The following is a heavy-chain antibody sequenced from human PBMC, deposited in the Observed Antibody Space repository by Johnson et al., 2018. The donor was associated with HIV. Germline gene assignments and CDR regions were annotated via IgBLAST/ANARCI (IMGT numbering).Heavy chain of an antibody. CDR3: ARGGLGYQNFHDPFDV. CDR1: GFTFSRYA. Sequence: VQPVESGGGLVQPGGSLRLSRAASGFTFSRYAMSWDRQAPGKGLEWVPAISGSGGSPGFADSVKGRFTISRDNAKNSMYLQMNSLRPEDTALYYCARGGLGYQNFHDPFDVWGQGTMVTVSS. D-gene: IGHD3-16*02. CDR2: ISGSGGSP. J-gene: IGHJ3*01. V-gene: IGHV3-23*04.